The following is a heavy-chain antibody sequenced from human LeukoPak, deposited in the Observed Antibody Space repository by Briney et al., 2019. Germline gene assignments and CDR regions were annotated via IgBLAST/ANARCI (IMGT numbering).Heavy chain of an antibody. J-gene: IGHJ4*02. CDR3: ARDMWGTFDY. V-gene: IGHV3-74*01. Sequence: GGSLRLSCAASGFTFRDFWMHWVRQAPGKGPEWVLRLSPDSSVTDYADSVKGRFTIPRDNAGNTMYLQMRSLRAEDTAVYYCARDMWGTFDYWGQGALVTVSS. D-gene: IGHD7-27*01. CDR2: LSPDSSVT. CDR1: GFTFRDFW.